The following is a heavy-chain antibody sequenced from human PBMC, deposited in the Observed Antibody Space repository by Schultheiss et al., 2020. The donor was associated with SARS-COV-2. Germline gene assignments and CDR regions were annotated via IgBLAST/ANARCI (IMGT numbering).Heavy chain of an antibody. CDR1: GFTFSSFA. V-gene: IGHV3-30*07. CDR3: AKGGYGDYFDY. D-gene: IGHD4-17*01. Sequence: GGSLRLSCAASGFTFSSFAMHWVRQAPGKGLEWVAVISYDGSNEYYADSVKGRFTISRDNSKNTLYLQMNSLRAEDTAVYYCAKGGYGDYFDYWGQGTLVTVSS. J-gene: IGHJ4*02. CDR2: ISYDGSNE.